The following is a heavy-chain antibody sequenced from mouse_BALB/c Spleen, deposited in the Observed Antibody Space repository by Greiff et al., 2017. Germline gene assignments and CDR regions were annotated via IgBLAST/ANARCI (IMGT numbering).Heavy chain of an antibody. CDR2: ISSGGSYT. Sequence: EVQVVESGGGLVKPGGSLKLSCAASGFTFSSYTMSWVRQTPEKRLEWVATISSGGSYTYYPDSVKGRFTISRDNAKNTLYLQMSSLKSEDTAMYYCTRDRAYDYDIMDYWGQGTSVTVSS. J-gene: IGHJ4*01. CDR3: TRDRAYDYDIMDY. D-gene: IGHD2-4*01. CDR1: GFTFSSYT. V-gene: IGHV5-6-4*01.